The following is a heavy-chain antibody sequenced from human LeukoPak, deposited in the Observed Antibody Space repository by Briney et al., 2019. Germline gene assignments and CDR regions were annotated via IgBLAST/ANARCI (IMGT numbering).Heavy chain of an antibody. J-gene: IGHJ6*03. Sequence: GASVKVSCKASGYTFTSYGISWVRQAPGQGLEWMGWISGYNGHTNYAQKFQGRVTITADKSTSTAYMELSSLRSEDTAVYYCARSYPYCSGGSCSHYYYYMDVWGKGTTVTISS. CDR2: ISGYNGHT. CDR1: GYTFTSYG. CDR3: ARSYPYCSGGSCSHYYYYMDV. V-gene: IGHV1-18*01. D-gene: IGHD2-15*01.